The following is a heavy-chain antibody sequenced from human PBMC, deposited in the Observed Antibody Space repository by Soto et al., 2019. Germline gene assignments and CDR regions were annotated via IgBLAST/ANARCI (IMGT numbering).Heavy chain of an antibody. D-gene: IGHD3-16*02. J-gene: IGHJ4*02. Sequence: QVQLVESVGGVVQPGTSLRLSCASSGFTFTNYGMHWVRQAPGKGLEWVALIWYDGSQKFYADSVKGRFTISRDTSKNTLYLQMNSLRAEDTAVYFCARDLSGPVDYWGQGTLLTVSS. CDR3: ARDLSGPVDY. V-gene: IGHV3-33*01. CDR1: GFTFTNYG. CDR2: IWYDGSQK.